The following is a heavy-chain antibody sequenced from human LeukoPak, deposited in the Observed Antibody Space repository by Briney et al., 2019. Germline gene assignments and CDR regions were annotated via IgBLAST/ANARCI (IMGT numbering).Heavy chain of an antibody. CDR2: ISSSGDST. CDR1: GFTFSNYV. D-gene: IGHD1-20*01. CDR3: AKRSAPFLTFDY. Sequence: GGSLRLSCAASGFTFSNYVMNWVRQAPGKGLEWVSIISSSGDSTYYADSVKGRFTISRDNSKNTLYLQMDSLRAEDTAVYYCAKRSAPFLTFDYWGQGTLVTVSS. V-gene: IGHV3-23*01. J-gene: IGHJ4*02.